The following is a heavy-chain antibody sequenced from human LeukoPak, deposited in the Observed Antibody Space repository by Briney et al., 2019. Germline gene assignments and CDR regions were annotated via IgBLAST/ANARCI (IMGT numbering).Heavy chain of an antibody. D-gene: IGHD6-13*01. CDR2: IRYDGSNK. CDR3: AKVITPSSWYHYYYYYYMDV. J-gene: IGHJ6*03. Sequence: GGSLRLSCAASGFTFSSYGMHWVRQAPSKGLEWVAFIRYDGSNKYYADSVKGRFTISRGNSKNTLYLQMNSLRAEDTAVYYCAKVITPSSWYHYYYYYYMDVWGKGTTVTISS. V-gene: IGHV3-30*02. CDR1: GFTFSSYG.